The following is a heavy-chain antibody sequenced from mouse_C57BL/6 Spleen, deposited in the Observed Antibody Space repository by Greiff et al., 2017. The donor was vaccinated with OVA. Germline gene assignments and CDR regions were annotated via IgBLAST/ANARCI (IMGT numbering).Heavy chain of an antibody. J-gene: IGHJ1*03. CDR1: GYSFTDYN. D-gene: IGHD1-1*01. CDR2: INPNYGTT. V-gene: IGHV1-39*01. CDR3: ARPFTTVVATEYFDV. Sequence: VQLQQPGPELVKPGASVKISCKASGYSFTDYNMNWVKQSNGQSLEWIGVINPNYGTTSYNQKFKGKATLTVDQSSSTAYMQLNSLTSEDSAVYYCARPFTTVVATEYFDVWGTGTTVTVSS.